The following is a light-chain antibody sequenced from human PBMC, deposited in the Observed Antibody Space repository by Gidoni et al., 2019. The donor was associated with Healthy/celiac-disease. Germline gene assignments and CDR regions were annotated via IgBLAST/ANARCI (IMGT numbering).Light chain of an antibody. CDR1: SSNLGNNY. CDR2: DNN. CDR3: GTWDSSLSAGV. Sequence: QSVLTQPPSVSADPGQTVTISCSGSSSNLGNNYVSWYQQLPGTAPKLLIYDNNKRPSGIPDRFSGSKSGTSATLGITGLQTGDEADYYCGTWDSSLSAGVFGGGTKLTVL. J-gene: IGLJ2*01. V-gene: IGLV1-51*01.